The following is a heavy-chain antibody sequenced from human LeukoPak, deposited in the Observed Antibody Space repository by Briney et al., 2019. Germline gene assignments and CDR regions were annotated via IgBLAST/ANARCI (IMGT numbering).Heavy chain of an antibody. Sequence: SETLSFTCTVAGGSISSYYWSWIRQPPGKGLEWIGYIYYSGSTNYNPSLKSRVTISVDTSKNQFSLKLSSVTAADTAVYYCARGPTRYYRDYWGQGTLVTVSS. CDR1: GGSISSYY. CDR3: ARGPTRYYRDY. CDR2: IYYSGST. D-gene: IGHD3-9*01. J-gene: IGHJ4*02. V-gene: IGHV4-59*01.